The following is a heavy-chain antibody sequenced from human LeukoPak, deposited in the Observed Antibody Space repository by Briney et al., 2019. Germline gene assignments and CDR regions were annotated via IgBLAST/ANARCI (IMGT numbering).Heavy chain of an antibody. D-gene: IGHD3-10*01. Sequence: GGSLRLSCAASGFTFSRYSINWVRQALGKGLEWISYISAGGSTMYYADSVKGRFTISRDNAKNSLYLQVSSLRDEDTAVYYCARGEYDWGQGTLVTVSS. CDR2: ISAGGSTM. J-gene: IGHJ4*02. V-gene: IGHV3-48*02. CDR3: ARGEYD. CDR1: GFTFSRYS.